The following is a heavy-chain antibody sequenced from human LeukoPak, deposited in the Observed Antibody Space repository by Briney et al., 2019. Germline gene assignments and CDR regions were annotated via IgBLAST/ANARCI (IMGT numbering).Heavy chain of an antibody. D-gene: IGHD4-23*01. CDR2: IYYSGST. CDR1: GFTFSNYG. Sequence: PGGSLRLSCAGSGFTFSNYGMNWVRQPPGKGLEWIGSIYYSGSTYYNPSLKSRVTISVDTSKNQFSLKLSSVTAADTAVYYCARQWVTTVVTSYFDYWGQGTLVTVSS. J-gene: IGHJ4*02. CDR3: ARQWVTTVVTSYFDY. V-gene: IGHV4-39*01.